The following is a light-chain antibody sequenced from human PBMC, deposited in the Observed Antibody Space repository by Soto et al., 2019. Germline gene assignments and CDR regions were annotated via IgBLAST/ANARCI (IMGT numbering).Light chain of an antibody. Sequence: QSVLTQPPSVTGAPGQRVTISCTGSSSNIGAGHDVHWYKQVPGTVPKHRIYGNSNRPSGVPDRIPGMRFATSASLAITGLQAEDEAVYYCQSYDSSLSLAVVFGGGTKLTVL. CDR2: GNS. CDR1: SSNIGAGHD. CDR3: QSYDSSLSLAVV. J-gene: IGLJ2*01. V-gene: IGLV1-40*01.